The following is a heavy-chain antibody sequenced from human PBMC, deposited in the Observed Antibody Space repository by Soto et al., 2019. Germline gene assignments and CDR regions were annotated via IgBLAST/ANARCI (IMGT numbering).Heavy chain of an antibody. CDR2: ISANDVGT. Sequence: GGSLRLSCAASGFTFSSYAMSWVRQAPGKGLEWVSLISANDVGTYYAESVKTRFTISTDQSRNTVYLQMDSLRADDTAIYYCAKAKNDYNWDNRPPFDYWGQGTLVTVSS. CDR3: AKAKNDYNWDNRPPFDY. J-gene: IGHJ4*02. V-gene: IGHV3-23*01. D-gene: IGHD1-20*01. CDR1: GFTFSSYA.